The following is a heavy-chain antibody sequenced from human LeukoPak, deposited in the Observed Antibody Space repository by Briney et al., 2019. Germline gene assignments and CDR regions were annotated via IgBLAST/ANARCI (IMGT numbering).Heavy chain of an antibody. CDR2: ISGGGGST. J-gene: IGHJ4*02. CDR1: GFTFSSYA. CDR3: AKDQDCSNGICYTGFDY. D-gene: IGHD2-8*01. V-gene: IGHV3-23*01. Sequence: GGSLRLSCAASGFTFSSYAMSGVRQAPGKGLEWVSAISGGGGSTYYADSVKGGFTLSRDNSKNTLYLQMKSLRAEDTAVYYCAKDQDCSNGICYTGFDYWGQGTLATVSS.